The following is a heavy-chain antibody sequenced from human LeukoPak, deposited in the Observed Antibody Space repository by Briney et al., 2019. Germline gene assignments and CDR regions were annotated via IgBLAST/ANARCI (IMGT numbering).Heavy chain of an antibody. J-gene: IGHJ4*02. V-gene: IGHV3-23*01. D-gene: IGHD3-9*01. CDR3: AKESHTYYDIMTGYPNYYFDY. CDR2: ISGSGGNT. CDR1: KFTFSNYA. Sequence: ESGGSLRLSCAASKFTFSNYAMSWVRQAPGKGLEWVSAISGSGGNTYYVDSVKGRFTIYRENSKNTLYLEMSSLRSDDTAVYYCAKESHTYYDIMTGYPNYYFDYWGQGTLVTVSS.